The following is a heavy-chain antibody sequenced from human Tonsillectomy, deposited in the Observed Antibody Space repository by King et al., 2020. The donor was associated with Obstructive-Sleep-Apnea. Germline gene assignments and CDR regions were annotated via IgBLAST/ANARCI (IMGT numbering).Heavy chain of an antibody. CDR2: INSDGSST. CDR1: GFTFSSYW. V-gene: IGHV3-74*01. Sequence: VQLVESGGGLVQPGGSLRLSCAASGFTFSSYWMHWVRQAPGKGLVWVSRINSDGSSTSYADSVKGRFTISRDNAKNTLYLQMNSLRAEDTAVYYCASDIVVVVAATPYGIQHWGQGTLVTVSS. J-gene: IGHJ1*01. CDR3: ASDIVVVVAATPYGIQH. D-gene: IGHD2-15*01.